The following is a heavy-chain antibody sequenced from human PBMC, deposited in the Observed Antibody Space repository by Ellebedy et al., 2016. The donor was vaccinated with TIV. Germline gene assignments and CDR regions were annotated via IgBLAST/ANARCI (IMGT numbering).Heavy chain of an antibody. CDR3: ARLGRLGTMTSHFDS. CDR1: GYTFRSYW. D-gene: IGHD3-10*01. J-gene: IGHJ4*02. V-gene: IGHV5-51*01. CDR2: IYPGDSDA. Sequence: GESLKISXEGSGYTFRSYWIAWVRQAPGKGLEWMGIIYPGDSDARYSPSFQGQATISVNKSINAAYLQWTRLRASDTATYNGARLGRLGTMTSHFDSWGQGTLVAVSS.